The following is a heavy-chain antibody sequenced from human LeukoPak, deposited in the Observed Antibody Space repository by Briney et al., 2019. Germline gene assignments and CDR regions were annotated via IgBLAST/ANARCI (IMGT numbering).Heavy chain of an antibody. Sequence: SETLSLTCTVSGGSISSYYWSWIRQPPGKGLEWIGYIYHSGSTYYNPSLKSRVTISVDRSKNQFSLKLSSVTAADTAVYYCAREHNGYNNIRFFDYWGQGTLVTVSS. CDR3: AREHNGYNNIRFFDY. V-gene: IGHV4-59*12. CDR2: IYHSGST. CDR1: GGSISSYY. J-gene: IGHJ4*02. D-gene: IGHD5-24*01.